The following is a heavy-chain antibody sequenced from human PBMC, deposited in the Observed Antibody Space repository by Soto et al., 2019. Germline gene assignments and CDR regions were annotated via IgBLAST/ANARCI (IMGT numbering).Heavy chain of an antibody. CDR1: GYNFNIYW. Sequence: PGESLKISCKGSGYNFNIYWIGWVRQMPGKGLEWMGIIYPGDSNTRYSPSFQGQVTNSADKSISTAYLQWSSLKASDTAIYYCARTSTNWFDPWGQGTLVTVSS. J-gene: IGHJ5*02. V-gene: IGHV5-51*03. D-gene: IGHD4-17*01. CDR3: ARTSTNWFDP. CDR2: IYPGDSNT.